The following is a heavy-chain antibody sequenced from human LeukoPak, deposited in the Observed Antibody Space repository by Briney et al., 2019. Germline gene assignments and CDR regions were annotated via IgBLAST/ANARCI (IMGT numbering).Heavy chain of an antibody. CDR1: GGSINNYY. Sequence: SETLSLTCTVSGGSINNYYWSWIRQPAGKGLEWIGRIYTRGSTNYNPSLKSRVTMSVDTSKNQFSLKLSSVTAADTAVYYCARGRYCSADICSGGDAFDIWGQETMVSVSS. J-gene: IGHJ3*02. V-gene: IGHV4-4*07. D-gene: IGHD2-15*01. CDR3: ARGRYCSADICSGGDAFDI. CDR2: IYTRGST.